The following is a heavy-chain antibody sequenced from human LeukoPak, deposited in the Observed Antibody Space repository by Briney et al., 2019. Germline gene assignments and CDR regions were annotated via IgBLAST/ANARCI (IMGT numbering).Heavy chain of an antibody. J-gene: IGHJ4*02. CDR1: GFTFSSYA. V-gene: IGHV3-64*01. CDR2: ISSNGGST. Sequence: PGGSLRLSCAASGFTFSSYAMHWVRQAPGKGLEYVSAISSNGGSTYYANSVKGRFTISRDNSKNTLYLQMGSLRAEDMAVYYCARGGITKFDYRGQGTLVTVSS. CDR3: ARGGITKFDY. D-gene: IGHD3-10*01.